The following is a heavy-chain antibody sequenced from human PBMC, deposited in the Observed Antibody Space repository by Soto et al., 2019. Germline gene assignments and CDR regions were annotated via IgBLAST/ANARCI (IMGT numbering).Heavy chain of an antibody. CDR2: ISSSGSTI. D-gene: IGHD2-21*02. V-gene: IGHV3-11*01. Sequence: QVQLVESGGGLVKPGGSLRLSCAASGFTFTDYYMSWIRQAPGKGLEWVSYISSSGSTIYYADSVKGRLTISRDNAKNSLYLEMNSLRAEEKPVYYCARVLVFYGGFDPWGQRTMVTVSS. CDR1: GFTFTDYY. CDR3: ARVLVFYGGFDP. J-gene: IGHJ5*02.